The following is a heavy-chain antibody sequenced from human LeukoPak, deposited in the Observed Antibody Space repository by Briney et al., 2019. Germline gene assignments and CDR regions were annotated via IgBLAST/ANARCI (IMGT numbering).Heavy chain of an antibody. CDR3: AKAPRYSSSWYTPLYYFDY. J-gene: IGHJ4*02. Sequence: ASVKVSCKASGYTFTSYAMHWVRQAPGQRLEWMGWINAGNGNTKYSQKSQGRVTITRDTSASTAYMELSSLRSEDTAVYYCAKAPRYSSSWYTPLYYFDYWGQGTLVTVS. V-gene: IGHV1-3*01. D-gene: IGHD6-13*01. CDR2: INAGNGNT. CDR1: GYTFTSYA.